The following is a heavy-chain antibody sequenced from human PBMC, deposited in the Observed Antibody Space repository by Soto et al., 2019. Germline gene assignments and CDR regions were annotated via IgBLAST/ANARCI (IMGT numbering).Heavy chain of an antibody. J-gene: IGHJ5*02. CDR3: ARTYYYDSSGYYYGPPKVNNWFDP. CDR2: IFSNDEK. D-gene: IGHD3-22*01. Sequence: GSGPTLVNPTETLTLTCTVSGFSLSNARMGVSWIRQPPGKALEWLAHIFSNDEKSYSTSLKSRLTISKDTSKSQVVLTMTNMDPVDTATYYCARTYYYDSSGYYYGPPKVNNWFDPWGQGTLVTVSS. V-gene: IGHV2-26*01. CDR1: GFSLSNARMG.